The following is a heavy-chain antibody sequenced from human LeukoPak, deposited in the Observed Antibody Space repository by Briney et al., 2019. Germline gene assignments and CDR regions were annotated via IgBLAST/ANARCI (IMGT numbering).Heavy chain of an antibody. J-gene: IGHJ4*02. D-gene: IGHD3-9*01. CDR1: GGTFSSYA. Sequence: SSVKVSCKASGGTFSSYAISWVRQAPGQGLEWMGGIIPIFGTANYAQKFQGRVTITADESTSTAYTELSSLRSEDTAVYYCARVSGYYNVDYWGQGTLVTVSS. CDR3: ARVSGYYNVDY. CDR2: IIPIFGTA. V-gene: IGHV1-69*01.